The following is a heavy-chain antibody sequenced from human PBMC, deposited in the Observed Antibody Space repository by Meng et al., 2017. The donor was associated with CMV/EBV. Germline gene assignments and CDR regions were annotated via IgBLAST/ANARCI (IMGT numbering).Heavy chain of an antibody. CDR3: ARAKIIDFWSGYQIDY. V-gene: IGHV1-69*10. CDR1: GYTFTSYY. D-gene: IGHD3-3*01. CDR2: IIPILGIA. J-gene: IGHJ4*02. Sequence: SVKVSCKASGYTFTSYYMHWVRQAPGQGLEWMGWIIPILGIANYAQKFQGRVTITADKSTSTAYMELSSLRSEDTAVYYCARAKIIDFWSGYQIDYWGQGTLVTVSS.